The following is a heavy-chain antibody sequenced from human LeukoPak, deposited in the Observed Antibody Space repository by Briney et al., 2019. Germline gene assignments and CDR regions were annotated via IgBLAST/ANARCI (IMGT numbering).Heavy chain of an antibody. CDR3: ARQGSFGFDY. J-gene: IGHJ4*02. D-gene: IGHD3-10*01. Sequence: PVGSLRLSCAASGFIFSSYSMNWVRQAPGKGLEWVSSISSSSSYIYYADSVKGRFTISRDNAKNSLYLQMNSLRAEDTAVYYCARQGSFGFDYWGQGTLVTVSS. CDR2: ISSSSSYI. CDR1: GFIFSSYS. V-gene: IGHV3-21*01.